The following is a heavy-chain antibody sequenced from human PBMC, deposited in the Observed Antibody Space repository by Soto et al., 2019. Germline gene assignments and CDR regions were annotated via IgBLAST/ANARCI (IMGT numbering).Heavy chain of an antibody. CDR3: ARVSWLRFFDY. D-gene: IGHD5-12*01. J-gene: IGHJ4*02. CDR1: GGSISSYY. Sequence: SETLSLTCTVSGGSISSYYWSWIRQPPGKELQYIGYIYYSGSTNYNPSLKSRVTISDDTSTNQFSLTLTSVTAADTAVYYCARVSWLRFFDYWGQGTLVTSPQ. V-gene: IGHV4-59*08. CDR2: IYYSGST.